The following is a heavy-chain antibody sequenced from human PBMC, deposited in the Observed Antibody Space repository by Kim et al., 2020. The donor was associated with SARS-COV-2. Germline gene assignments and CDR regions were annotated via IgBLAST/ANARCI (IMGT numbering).Heavy chain of an antibody. D-gene: IGHD1-1*01. J-gene: IGHJ4*02. CDR1: GFTFSSYG. V-gene: IGHV3-33*05. CDR2: ISYDGSNK. CDR3: ARTSRTTGGLDY. Sequence: GGSLRLSCAASGFTFSSYGMHWVRQAPGKGLERVAVISYDGSNKYYADSVKGRFTISRDNSKNTLYLQMSSLRAEDTALYYCARTSRTTGGLDYWGQGTLVTVSS.